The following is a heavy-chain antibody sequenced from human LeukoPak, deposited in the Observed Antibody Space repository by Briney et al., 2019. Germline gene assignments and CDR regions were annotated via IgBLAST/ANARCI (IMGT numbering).Heavy chain of an antibody. D-gene: IGHD1-20*01. Sequence: SETLSLTCTVSGGSVSSGSYYWSWIRQPPGKGLEWIGYIYYSGSTNYNPSLKSRVTISVDTSKNQFSLKLSSVTAADTAVYYCARDRGYNWNDYYYYGMDVWGQGTTVTVSS. CDR3: ARDRGYNWNDYYYYGMDV. J-gene: IGHJ6*02. CDR1: GGSVSSGSYY. CDR2: IYYSGST. V-gene: IGHV4-61*01.